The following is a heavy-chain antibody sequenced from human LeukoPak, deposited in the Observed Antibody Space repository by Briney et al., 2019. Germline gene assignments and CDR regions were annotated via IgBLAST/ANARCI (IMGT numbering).Heavy chain of an antibody. V-gene: IGHV4-39*07. CDR1: GGSISSSSYY. Sequence: SETLSLTCTVSGGSISSSSYYWGWIRQPPGKGLEWLGSIYYSGSTYYNPSLKSRVTMSVDTSKNQFSLKLSSVTAADTAVYYCARSNSSSSRKIYYFDYWGQGTLVTVSS. D-gene: IGHD6-13*01. J-gene: IGHJ4*02. CDR3: ARSNSSSSRKIYYFDY. CDR2: IYYSGST.